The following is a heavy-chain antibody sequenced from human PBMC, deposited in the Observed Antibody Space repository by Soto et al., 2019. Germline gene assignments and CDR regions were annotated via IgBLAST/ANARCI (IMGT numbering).Heavy chain of an antibody. CDR1: GLTFSSYG. CDR3: ARDPTAYTDARNDY. D-gene: IGHD2-21*01. V-gene: IGHV3-48*01. CDR2: ISTSSSTI. J-gene: IGHJ4*02. Sequence: GESLKVSCAASGLTFSSYGMNWIRQAPGKGLEWVSYISTSSSTIYADSVKGRFTISRDNAKKSLYLQMNSLRAEDTAVYYCARDPTAYTDARNDYWGQGTLVTVSS.